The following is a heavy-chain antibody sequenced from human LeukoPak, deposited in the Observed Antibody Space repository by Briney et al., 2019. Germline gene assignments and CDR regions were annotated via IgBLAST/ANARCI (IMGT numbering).Heavy chain of an antibody. CDR3: ARGRGYDYVWGSYRSLKPFDY. J-gene: IGHJ4*02. CDR1: GGSISSDDYY. Sequence: SQTLSLTCTVSGGSISSDDYYWSWIRQPPGKGLEWIGEINHSGSTNYNPSLKSRVTISVDTSKNQFSLKLSSVTAADTAVYYCARGRGYDYVWGSYRSLKPFDYWGQGTLVTVSS. CDR2: INHSGST. V-gene: IGHV4-30-4*01. D-gene: IGHD3-16*02.